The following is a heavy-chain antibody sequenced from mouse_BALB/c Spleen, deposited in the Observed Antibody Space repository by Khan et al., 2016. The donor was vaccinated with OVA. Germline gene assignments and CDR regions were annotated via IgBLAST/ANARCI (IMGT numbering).Heavy chain of an antibody. J-gene: IGHJ3*01. CDR3: ARSLINYYGSSPY. CDR1: GYSITSDYA. Sequence: EVKLLESGPGLAKPSQSLSLTCTVTGYSITSDYAWNWIRQFPGNKLEWMGYISYSGSTSYNPSLKSRISITRDTSKNQFFLQLNSVTTEDTATYDCARSLINYYGSSPYWGQGTLVTVSA. CDR2: ISYSGST. D-gene: IGHD1-1*01. V-gene: IGHV3-2*02.